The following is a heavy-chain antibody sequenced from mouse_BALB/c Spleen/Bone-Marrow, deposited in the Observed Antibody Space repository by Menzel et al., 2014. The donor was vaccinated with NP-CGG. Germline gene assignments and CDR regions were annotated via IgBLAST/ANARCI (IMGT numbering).Heavy chain of an antibody. J-gene: IGHJ2*01. CDR2: ISPYNDGT. CDR1: GYTFTSYA. CDR3: AREVVATDYFDY. V-gene: IGHV1-14*01. Sequence: VQLQQSGPELVKPGASVKMSCKASGYTFTSYAMHWVRQKPGQGLEWIGYISPYNDGTKYNEKFKGKATLTSDKSSSTAYLELSSLTSEDSAVYYCAREVVATDYFDYWGQGTTLTVSS. D-gene: IGHD1-1*01.